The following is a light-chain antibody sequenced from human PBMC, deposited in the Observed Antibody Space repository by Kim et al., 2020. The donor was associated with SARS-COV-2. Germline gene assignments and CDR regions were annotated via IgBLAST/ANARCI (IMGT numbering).Light chain of an antibody. Sequence: LPRGERDILAGQASRGVGNSLAWFQQKPGQAPRLLIIETSTRYTGIPARFSGSGSGTGFTLTISSRGPEDFAGYYCQKRYDWPLTFGGGTKVDIK. V-gene: IGKV3D-11*01. CDR2: ETS. CDR3: QKRYDWPLT. J-gene: IGKJ4*01. CDR1: RGVGNS.